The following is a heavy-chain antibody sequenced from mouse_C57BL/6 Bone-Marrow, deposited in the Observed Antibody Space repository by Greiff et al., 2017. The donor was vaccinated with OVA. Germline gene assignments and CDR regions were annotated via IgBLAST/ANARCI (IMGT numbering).Heavy chain of an antibody. CDR3: ARSYYYGSNFDV. V-gene: IGHV1-26*01. D-gene: IGHD1-1*01. J-gene: IGHJ1*03. CDR1: GYTFTDYY. Sequence: EVQLQQSGPELVKPGASVKISCKASGYTFTDYYMNWVKQSHGKSLEWIGDINPNNGGTSYNQKFKGKATLTVDKSSSTAYKELRSLTSEDSAGDYGARSYYYGSNFDVWGTGTTVTVSS. CDR2: INPNNGGT.